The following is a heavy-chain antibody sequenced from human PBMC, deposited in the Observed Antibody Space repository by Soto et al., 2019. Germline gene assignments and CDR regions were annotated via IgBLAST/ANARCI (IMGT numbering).Heavy chain of an antibody. J-gene: IGHJ6*02. CDR2: IIPIFGTA. D-gene: IGHD3-3*01. Sequence: GASVKVSCKASGGTFSSYAISWVRQAPGQGLEWMGGIIPIFGTANYAQKFQGRVTITADESTSTAYMELSSLRSEDTAVYYCARDLRGIFGGEHYYYGMDVWGQGTTVTVSS. CDR1: GGTFSSYA. CDR3: ARDLRGIFGGEHYYYGMDV. V-gene: IGHV1-69*13.